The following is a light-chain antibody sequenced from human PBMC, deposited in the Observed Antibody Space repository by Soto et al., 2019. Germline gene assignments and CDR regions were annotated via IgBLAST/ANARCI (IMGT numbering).Light chain of an antibody. V-gene: IGKV1-39*01. J-gene: IGKJ4*01. CDR1: QNINIF. CDR3: QESYSTPLA. Sequence: DIQVTQSPSSLSASVGDRVTITCRTSQNINIFLTWYQQKPGWAPMVVISAASNLESGVPSRFSGRGSGTECTLTISNLQPGDSVLYFCQESYSTPLAFGGGTRVEIK. CDR2: AAS.